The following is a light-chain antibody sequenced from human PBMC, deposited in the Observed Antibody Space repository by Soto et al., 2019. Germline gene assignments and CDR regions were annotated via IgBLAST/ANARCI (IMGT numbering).Light chain of an antibody. CDR2: GAS. Sequence: EIVLTQSPGNLSLSPGERATLSCRASQSVSSYLAWYQQKPGQAPRLLIYGASSRATGIPDRFSGSGSGTDFSLTISRLEPEDFAVYYCQQYVSSSRTFGQGTKVEIK. J-gene: IGKJ1*01. V-gene: IGKV3-20*01. CDR3: QQYVSSSRT. CDR1: QSVSSY.